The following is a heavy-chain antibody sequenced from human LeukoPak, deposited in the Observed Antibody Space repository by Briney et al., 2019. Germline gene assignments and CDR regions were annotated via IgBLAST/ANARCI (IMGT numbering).Heavy chain of an antibody. CDR2: GYYGGST. CDR1: GGSISIYY. V-gene: IGHV4-59*01. Sequence: SETLSLTCTVSGGSISIYYWSWIRHPPGKGLEWIGYGYYGGSTNYNPSLNSRVAISEDSSKNQFSLNLSSVTAADTAVYYCARGYGIPPDNWGQGTLVTVSS. J-gene: IGHJ4*02. D-gene: IGHD3-16*01. CDR3: ARGYGIPPDN.